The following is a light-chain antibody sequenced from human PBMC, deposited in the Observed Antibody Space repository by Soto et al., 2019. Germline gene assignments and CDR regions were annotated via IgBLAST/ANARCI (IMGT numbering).Light chain of an antibody. J-gene: IGKJ4*01. Sequence: EIVMTQSPGTLSVSPGERATLSCRASQSVSSNLAWYQQKPGQAPRLLIYGASTRATGIPARFSGRGSGTEFTLTISSLQSEDCAAYYCQQYNEWSQVNFRGGTKGDI. CDR1: QSVSSN. CDR3: QQYNEWSQVN. V-gene: IGKV3-15*01. CDR2: GAS.